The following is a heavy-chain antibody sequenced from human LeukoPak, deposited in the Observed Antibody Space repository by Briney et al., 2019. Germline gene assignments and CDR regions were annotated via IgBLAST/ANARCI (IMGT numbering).Heavy chain of an antibody. CDR3: ARRRSYTSSLIDY. Sequence: GESLKISCKGSGYSFTNYWIGWVRQMPGKCLEWMGIIYPGDSDTRYSPSFQGQATISADKSISTAYLQWSSLEASDTAMYYCARRRSYTSSLIDYWGQGTLVTVSS. CDR2: IYPGDSDT. V-gene: IGHV5-51*01. CDR1: GYSFTNYW. J-gene: IGHJ4*02. D-gene: IGHD6-13*01.